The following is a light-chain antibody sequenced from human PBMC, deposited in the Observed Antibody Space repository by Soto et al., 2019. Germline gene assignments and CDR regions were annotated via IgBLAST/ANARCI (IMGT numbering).Light chain of an antibody. CDR1: QDISNY. V-gene: IGKV1-33*01. CDR2: DAS. CDR3: QQCDKLPLT. J-gene: IGKJ3*01. Sequence: DIQRTQSLSSLSASVGDRVTITCQASQDISNYLNWYQQKPGKAPKLLIYDASNLETGVPSRFSGSGSGTDFTFTVSSLQPEDIATYYCQQCDKLPLTFGPGTKVDIK.